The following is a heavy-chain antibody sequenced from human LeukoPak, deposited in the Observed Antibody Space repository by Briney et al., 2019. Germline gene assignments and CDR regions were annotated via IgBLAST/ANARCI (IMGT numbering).Heavy chain of an antibody. J-gene: IGHJ4*02. V-gene: IGHV3-23*01. D-gene: IGHD6-13*01. CDR3: TRGSTSTWYGY. Sequence: GGSLRLSCAASGFTFTNYAMSWVRQAPGKGLEWVSLIGGSGNNIYYVESVKGRFTISRDNSKNTLYLQMNSLRAEDTAVYYCTRGSTSTWYGYWGQGILVTVSS. CDR1: GFTFTNYA. CDR2: IGGSGNNI.